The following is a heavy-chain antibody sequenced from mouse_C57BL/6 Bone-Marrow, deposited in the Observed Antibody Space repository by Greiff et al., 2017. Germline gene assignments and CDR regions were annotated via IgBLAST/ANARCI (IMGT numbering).Heavy chain of an antibody. J-gene: IGHJ1*03. CDR3: AREGGTTGYFDV. V-gene: IGHV3-3*01. CDR2: TFYSGIT. D-gene: IGHD1-1*01. Sequence: VQLKESGPSLVRPSQTLSLTCTVTGFSINSDCYWIWIRQFPGNILEYIGYTFYSGITYYKPSLESRKYITRDTSKNQFSLKLSSVTTEDTATYYCAREGGTTGYFDVWGTGTTVTVSS. CDR1: GFSINSDCY.